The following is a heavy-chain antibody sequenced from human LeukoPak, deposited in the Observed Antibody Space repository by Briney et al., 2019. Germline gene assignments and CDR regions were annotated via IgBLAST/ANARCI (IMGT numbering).Heavy chain of an antibody. CDR1: GFTFNNFG. CDR3: AKDPNGDYIGTFDI. Sequence: GGSLRLSCAASGFTFNNFGMHWIRQAPGKGLEWVALISYDGRYEYYADSVKGRFTISRDNSKNTLYLQMNSLRAEDTAVYYCAKDPNGDYIGTFDIWGQGTMVTVSS. V-gene: IGHV3-30*18. D-gene: IGHD4-17*01. J-gene: IGHJ3*02. CDR2: ISYDGRYE.